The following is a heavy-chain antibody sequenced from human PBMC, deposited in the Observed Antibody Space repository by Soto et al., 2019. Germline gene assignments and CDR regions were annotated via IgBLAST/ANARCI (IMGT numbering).Heavy chain of an antibody. CDR2: INHSGST. Sequence: PSETLSLTCAVYGGSFSGYYWTWIRQPPGTGLEWIGEINHSGSTNYNPSLKSRVTISVDTSKNQFSLKLTSVTAADTAVDYCARDKITGLFDYWGQGNLVTVSS. D-gene: IGHD2-8*02. V-gene: IGHV4-34*01. CDR3: ARDKITGLFDY. CDR1: GGSFSGYY. J-gene: IGHJ4*02.